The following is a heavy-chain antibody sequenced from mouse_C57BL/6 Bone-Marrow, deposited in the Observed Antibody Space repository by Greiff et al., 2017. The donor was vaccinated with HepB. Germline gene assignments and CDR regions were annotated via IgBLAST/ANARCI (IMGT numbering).Heavy chain of an antibody. CDR2: SRNKANDYTT. CDR3: ARDALFYYGSSYWYFDV. D-gene: IGHD1-1*01. V-gene: IGHV7-1*01. Sequence: EVKLMESGGGLVQSGRSLRLSCATSGFTFSDFYMEWVRQAPGKGLEWIAASRNKANDYTTEYSASVKGRFIVSRDTSPSIHYLQMNALRAEDTAIYYCARDALFYYGSSYWYFDVWGTGTTVTVSS. J-gene: IGHJ1*03. CDR1: GFTFSDFY.